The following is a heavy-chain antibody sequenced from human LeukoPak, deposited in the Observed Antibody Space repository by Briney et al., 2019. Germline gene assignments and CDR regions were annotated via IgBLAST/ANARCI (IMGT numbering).Heavy chain of an antibody. Sequence: SETLSLTCTVSGGSISSSNYYWGWVRQPPGKGLEWIGNIFYSGSTYYNPSLKSRITISVDTSKNQFSLKLSSVTAADTAVYYCARGPHDLWNGYYNYYNYVDVWGKGTTVTVSS. CDR1: GGSISSSNYY. CDR3: ARGPHDLWNGYYNYYNYVDV. D-gene: IGHD3-3*01. V-gene: IGHV4-39*07. J-gene: IGHJ6*03. CDR2: IFYSGST.